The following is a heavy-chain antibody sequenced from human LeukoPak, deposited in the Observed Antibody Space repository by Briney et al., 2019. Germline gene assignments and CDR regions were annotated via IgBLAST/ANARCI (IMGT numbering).Heavy chain of an antibody. Sequence: PSETLPLTCTVSGGSITNTRYYWVWLRQTPGHKLESLGSIFYTGITYYNPSLKSRVTISVDTSKNQFSLKLSSVTAADRAVYYCVRRVSGDVELFNYFDYWGQGTLVTVSS. D-gene: IGHD2-21*02. CDR2: IFYTGIT. J-gene: IGHJ4*02. V-gene: IGHV4-39*01. CDR3: VRRVSGDVELFNYFDY. CDR1: GGSITNTRYY.